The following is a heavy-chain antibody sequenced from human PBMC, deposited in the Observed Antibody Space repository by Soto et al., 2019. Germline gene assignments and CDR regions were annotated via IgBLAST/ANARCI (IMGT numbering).Heavy chain of an antibody. J-gene: IGHJ4*02. D-gene: IGHD5-12*01. Sequence: ASVKVSCKASGYSFTSYAMHWVRQAPGQGLEWMGWINAGNGNTKYSQKFQGRVTMTTDTSTSTAYMELRSLRSDDTAVYYCARDSGYESNYWGQGTLVTVSP. V-gene: IGHV1-3*01. CDR3: ARDSGYESNY. CDR1: GYSFTSYA. CDR2: INAGNGNT.